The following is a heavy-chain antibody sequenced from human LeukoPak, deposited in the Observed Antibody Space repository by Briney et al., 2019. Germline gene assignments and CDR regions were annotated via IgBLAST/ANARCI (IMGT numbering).Heavy chain of an antibody. V-gene: IGHV1-8*03. CDR2: MNPNSGNT. Sequence: ASVKVSCKASGYTFTSYDINWVRQATGQGLEWMGWMNPNSGNTGYAQKFQGRVTITRNTSISKAYMELSSLRSEDTAVYYCARARDSSGYYDYWGQGTLVTVSS. CDR3: ARARDSSGYYDY. CDR1: GYTFTSYD. D-gene: IGHD3-22*01. J-gene: IGHJ4*02.